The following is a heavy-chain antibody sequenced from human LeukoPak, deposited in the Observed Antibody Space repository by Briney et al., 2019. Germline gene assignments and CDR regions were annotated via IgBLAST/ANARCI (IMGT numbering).Heavy chain of an antibody. Sequence: GGSLRLSCEASGFSFSSYGMSWVRQAPGKGLEWVSSISGSGGYTDYADSVKGRFTISRDNAKNSLYLQMNSLRAEDTAVYYCATYGSGSYDYYYYMDVWGKGTTVTISS. J-gene: IGHJ6*03. V-gene: IGHV3-23*01. D-gene: IGHD3-10*01. CDR3: ATYGSGSYDYYYYMDV. CDR2: ISGSGGYT. CDR1: GFSFSSYG.